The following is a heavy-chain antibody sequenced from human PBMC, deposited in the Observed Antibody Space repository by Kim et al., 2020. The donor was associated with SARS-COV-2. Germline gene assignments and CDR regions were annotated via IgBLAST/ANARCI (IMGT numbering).Heavy chain of an antibody. Sequence: GGSLRLSCAASGFTFNNHGMSWVRQAPGKGLEWVSVIYSSFGTIFYADSVKGRFTISSDASKNTLYLQMNSLRAEDTAVYYCARFAYGDPQYYFDSWGQGTQVTVSS. CDR1: GFTFNNHG. CDR3: ARFAYGDPQYYFDS. CDR2: IYSSFGTI. J-gene: IGHJ4*02. D-gene: IGHD4-17*01. V-gene: IGHV3-23*03.